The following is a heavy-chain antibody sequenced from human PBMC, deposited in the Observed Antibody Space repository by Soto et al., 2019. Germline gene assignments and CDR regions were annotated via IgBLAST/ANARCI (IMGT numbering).Heavy chain of an antibody. CDR2: IYYSGST. Sequence: PTEPLSLPYTVSGGSISSSSYYWGWIRQPPGKGLEWIGSIYYSGSTYYNPSLKSRVTISVDTSKNQFSLKLSSVTAADTAVYYCARNIVVVVAASDYYFDYWGQGTLVTVAS. J-gene: IGHJ4*02. D-gene: IGHD2-15*01. CDR3: ARNIVVVVAASDYYFDY. CDR1: GGSISSSSYY. V-gene: IGHV4-39*01.